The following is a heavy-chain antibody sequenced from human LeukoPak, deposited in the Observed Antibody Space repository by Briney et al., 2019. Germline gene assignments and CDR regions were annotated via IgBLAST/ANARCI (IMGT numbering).Heavy chain of an antibody. D-gene: IGHD6-13*01. J-gene: IGHJ5*02. CDR2: IYTSGST. CDR3: ARVQVADIAAAGTVWFDP. CDR1: GGSISSGSYY. V-gene: IGHV4-61*02. Sequence: SQTLSLTCTVSGGSISSGSYYWSWIRQPAGKGLEWIGRIYTSGSTNYNPSLKSRVTISVDTSKNQFSLKLSSVTAADTAVYYCARVQVADIAAAGTVWFDPWGQGTLVTVSS.